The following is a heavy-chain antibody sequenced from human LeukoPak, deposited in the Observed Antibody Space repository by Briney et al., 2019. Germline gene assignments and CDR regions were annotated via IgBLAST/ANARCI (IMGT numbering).Heavy chain of an antibody. CDR1: GGSISSSN. V-gene: IGHV3-23*01. CDR3: AKPISGGLAVTADWFHP. Sequence: ETLSLTCTVSGGSISSSNWWSWIRQPPGKGLEWVSTINANSGTTSYAASVRGRFTISRDNSKNTLYLQLNTLRADDTATYYCAKPISGGLAVTADWFHPWGQGTLVVVSS. D-gene: IGHD6-19*01. J-gene: IGHJ5*01. CDR2: INANSGTT.